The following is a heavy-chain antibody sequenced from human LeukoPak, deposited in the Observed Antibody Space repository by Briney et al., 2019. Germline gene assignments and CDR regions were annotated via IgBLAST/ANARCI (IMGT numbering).Heavy chain of an antibody. CDR3: ARSGVGATDAFDI. CDR2: TRNKANSYTT. D-gene: IGHD1-26*01. Sequence: GGSLRLSCAASGFTFSDHYMDWVRQAPGKGLEWVGRTRNKANSYTTEYAASVKGRFTISRDDSKNSLYLQMNSLKTEDTAVYHCARSGVGATDAFDIWGQGTMVTVSS. J-gene: IGHJ3*02. CDR1: GFTFSDHY. V-gene: IGHV3-72*01.